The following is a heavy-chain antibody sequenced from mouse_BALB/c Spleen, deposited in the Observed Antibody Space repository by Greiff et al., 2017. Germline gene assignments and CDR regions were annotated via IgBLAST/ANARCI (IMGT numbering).Heavy chain of an antibody. J-gene: IGHJ4*01. V-gene: IGHV2-9*02. CDR1: GFSLTSYG. D-gene: IGHD2-1*01. CDR2: IWAGGST. Sequence: VKLVESGPGLVAPSQSLSITCTVSGFSLTSYGVHWVRQPPGKGLEWLGVIWAGGSTNYNSALMSRLSISKDNSKSQVFLKMNSLQTDDTAMYYCARDIYYDYYAMDYWGQGTSVTVSS. CDR3: ARDIYYDYYAMDY.